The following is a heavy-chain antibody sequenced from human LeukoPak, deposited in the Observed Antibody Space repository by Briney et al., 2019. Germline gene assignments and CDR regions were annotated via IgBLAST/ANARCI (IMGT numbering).Heavy chain of an antibody. CDR2: IRYGGSNK. J-gene: IGHJ4*03. CDR3: AKDRTAVAGRYFDS. CDR1: GFTFCSYG. Sequence: GGSLTLSCAASGFTFCSYGMQWVRQAPGKGLEWVAFIRYGGSNKYYADYVKGRFAIARDNSKNTLYLQMTSMRAEGRAVYFFAKDRTAVAGRYFDSWGQGTLGTVSS. V-gene: IGHV3-30*02. D-gene: IGHD6-19*01.